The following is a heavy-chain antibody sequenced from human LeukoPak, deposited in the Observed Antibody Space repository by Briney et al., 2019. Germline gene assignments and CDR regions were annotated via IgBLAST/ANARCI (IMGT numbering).Heavy chain of an antibody. J-gene: IGHJ5*02. CDR2: ISSSSNTI. CDR1: GFTFSSYS. D-gene: IGHD6-19*01. V-gene: IGHV3-48*04. Sequence: PGGSLRLSCAASGFTFSSYSMNWVRQTPGKGLEWISKISSSSNTIYYADSVKGRFTISRDNAKNSLFLQMNSLRADDTAVYYCARDPVAAPGWFDPWGQGTLVTVSS. CDR3: ARDPVAAPGWFDP.